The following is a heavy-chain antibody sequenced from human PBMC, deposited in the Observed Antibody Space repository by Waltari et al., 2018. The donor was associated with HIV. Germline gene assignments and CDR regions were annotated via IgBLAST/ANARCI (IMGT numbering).Heavy chain of an antibody. J-gene: IGHJ4*02. CDR3: ARSGGPGDTTPTGFGY. Sequence: EVQLVESGGDWVQPGGSLRLSCAASGFTFNNYWMSWVRQAPGKGLEWVANINQDGSDMYYVDPVKGRFTIFRDSAENTLNLQMSSLRVDDTAVYYCARSGGPGDTTPTGFGYWGQGTLVTVSS. D-gene: IGHD4-17*01. V-gene: IGHV3-7*01. CDR2: INQDGSDM. CDR1: GFTFNNYW.